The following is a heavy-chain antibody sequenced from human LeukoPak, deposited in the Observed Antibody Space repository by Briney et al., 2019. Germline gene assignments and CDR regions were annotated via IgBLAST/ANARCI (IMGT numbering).Heavy chain of an antibody. D-gene: IGHD5-18*01. V-gene: IGHV4-34*01. CDR2: ISHSGST. CDR3: ARGTRIQLWFMKGGRTYYFDY. J-gene: IGHJ4*02. CDR1: GGSFSGYY. Sequence: SETLSLTCAVYGGSFSGYYWSWIRQPPGKGLEWIGEISHSGSTNYNPSLKSRVTISVDTSKNQFSLKLSSVTAADTAVYYCARGTRIQLWFMKGGRTYYFDYWGQGTLVTVSS.